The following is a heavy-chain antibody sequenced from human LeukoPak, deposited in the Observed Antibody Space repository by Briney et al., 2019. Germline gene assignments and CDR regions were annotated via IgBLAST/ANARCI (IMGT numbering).Heavy chain of an antibody. CDR3: AKGITIFGVVIDY. CDR2: ISYDGSNK. Sequence: GGSLRLSCAASGFTFSSYGMHWVRQAPGKGLEWVAVISYDGSNKYYADSVKGRFTISRDNSKNTLYLQMNSLRAEDTAVYYCAKGITIFGVVIDYWGQGTLVTVSS. V-gene: IGHV3-30*18. D-gene: IGHD3-3*01. CDR1: GFTFSSYG. J-gene: IGHJ4*02.